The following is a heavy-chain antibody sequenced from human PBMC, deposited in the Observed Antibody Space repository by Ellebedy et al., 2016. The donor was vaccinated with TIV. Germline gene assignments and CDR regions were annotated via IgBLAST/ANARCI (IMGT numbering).Heavy chain of an antibody. CDR3: TRGSSDRSAYYYGY. V-gene: IGHV3-73*01. CDR1: GFTFSGSA. CDR2: IRSKANRYAT. J-gene: IGHJ4*02. Sequence: GESLKISCAASGFTFSGSAMHWVRQASGNGLEWVGRIRSKANRYATAYAASVKGRFTISRDDSKNTAYLQMNSLETEDTAVYYCTRGSSDRSAYYYGYWGQGTLVTVSS. D-gene: IGHD3-22*01.